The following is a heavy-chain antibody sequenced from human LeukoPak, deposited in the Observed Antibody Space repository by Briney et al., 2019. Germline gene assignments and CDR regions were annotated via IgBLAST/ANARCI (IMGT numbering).Heavy chain of an antibody. CDR2: ISSSGFNI. V-gene: IGHV3-48*03. Sequence: GGSLRLSCAVSGFTFSSYEMNWVRQAPGKGLEWVSYISSSGFNIYYADSVKGRFTISRDNAKNSLYLQMNSLSLEDTALYYCAKGGHFSFFDVWGRGTLVTVSS. CDR1: GFTFSSYE. CDR3: AKGGHFSFFDV. J-gene: IGHJ2*01.